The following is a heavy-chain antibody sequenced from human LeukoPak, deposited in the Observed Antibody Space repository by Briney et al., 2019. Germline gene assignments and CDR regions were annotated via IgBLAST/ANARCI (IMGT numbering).Heavy chain of an antibody. CDR1: GYTFTGYY. V-gene: IGHV1-2*02. D-gene: IGHD2-15*01. CDR3: ARDLAVVVVVAAIYGMDV. Sequence: ASVKVSCKASGYTFTGYYMHWVRQAPGQGLEWMGWINPNSGGTNYAQKFQGRVTMTRDTSISTAYMELSRLRSDDTAVYYCARDLAVVVVVAAIYGMDVWGQGTTVTVSS. J-gene: IGHJ6*02. CDR2: INPNSGGT.